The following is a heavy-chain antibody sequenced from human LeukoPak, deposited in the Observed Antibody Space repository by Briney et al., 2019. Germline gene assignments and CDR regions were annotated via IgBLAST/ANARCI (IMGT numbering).Heavy chain of an antibody. V-gene: IGHV3-53*01. Sequence: PGGSLRLSCAASGVTISSNYMNWVRQAPGKGLEWVSVIFNSGDTYYADSVKGRFTISRDTSKNTLYLQMNSLRVDDTAVYYCARDPAPATGAFDIWGQGTMVIIS. J-gene: IGHJ3*02. CDR3: ARDPAPATGAFDI. CDR2: IFNSGDT. D-gene: IGHD1-1*01. CDR1: GVTISSNY.